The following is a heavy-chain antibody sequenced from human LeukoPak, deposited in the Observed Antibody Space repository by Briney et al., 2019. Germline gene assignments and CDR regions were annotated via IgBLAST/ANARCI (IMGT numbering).Heavy chain of an antibody. CDR2: IYYSGST. CDR3: ARVSWGYGSGSYRDWFDP. V-gene: IGHV4-59*01. Sequence: SETLSLTCTVSGGSISSYYWSWIRQSPGKGLEWIGYIYYSGSTNYNPSLKSRVTISVDTSKNQFSLKLSSVTAADTAVYYCARVSWGYGSGSYRDWFDPWGQGTLVTVSS. J-gene: IGHJ5*02. D-gene: IGHD3-10*01. CDR1: GGSISSYY.